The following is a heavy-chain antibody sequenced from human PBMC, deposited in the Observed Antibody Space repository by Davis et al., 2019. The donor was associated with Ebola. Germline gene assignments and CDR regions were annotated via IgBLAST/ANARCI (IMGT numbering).Heavy chain of an antibody. CDR3: ARLRLLEWSNWFDP. CDR1: GGSISSSSYY. V-gene: IGHV4-39*01. J-gene: IGHJ5*02. D-gene: IGHD3-3*01. Sequence: MPSETLSLTCTVSGGSISSSSYYWGWIRQPPGKGLEWIGSIYYSGRTYYNPSLKSRATISVDTSKNQFSLKLSSVTAADTAVYYCARLRLLEWSNWFDPWGQGTLVTVSS. CDR2: IYYSGRT.